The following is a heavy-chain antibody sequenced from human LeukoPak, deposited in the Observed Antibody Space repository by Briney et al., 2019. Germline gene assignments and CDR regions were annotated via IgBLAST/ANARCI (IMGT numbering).Heavy chain of an antibody. CDR3: ARDSYGMDV. CDR1: GFTFSRYA. Sequence: GGSLTLSCAASGFTFSRYAMSWVRQAPGKGLEWVSTISGSGGSTYYADSVKGRFTISRDNSKNTLYLQMNSLRAEDTAVYYCARDSYGMDVWGQGTTVTVSS. J-gene: IGHJ6*02. V-gene: IGHV3-23*01. CDR2: ISGSGGST.